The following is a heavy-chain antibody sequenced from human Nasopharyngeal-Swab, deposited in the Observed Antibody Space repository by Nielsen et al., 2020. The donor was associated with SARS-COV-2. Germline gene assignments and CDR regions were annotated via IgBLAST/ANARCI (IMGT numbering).Heavy chain of an antibody. V-gene: IGHV3-21*01. D-gene: IGHD1-26*01. J-gene: IGHJ5*02. CDR3: ARDGTYSGSYRFNFGGNWFDP. CDR2: ISSSNSYI. CDR1: GFTFSSYS. Sequence: GESLKISCAASGFTFSSYSMNWVRQAPGKGLEWVSSISSSNSYIYYADSVKGRFTISRDNAKNSLYLQMNSLRAEDTAVYYCARDGTYSGSYRFNFGGNWFDPWGQGTLVTASS.